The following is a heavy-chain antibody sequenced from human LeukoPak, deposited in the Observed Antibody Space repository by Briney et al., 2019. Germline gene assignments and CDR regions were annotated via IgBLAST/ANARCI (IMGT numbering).Heavy chain of an antibody. J-gene: IGHJ4*02. CDR1: GFTFSSYG. D-gene: IGHD3-10*01. CDR3: AKDRGLLWFGELFDY. Sequence: PGRSLRLSCAASGFTFSSYGMHWVRQAPGKGLEWVAVIWYDGSNKYCADSVKGRFTISRDNSKNTLYLQMNSLRAEDTAVYYCAKDRGLLWFGELFDYWGQGTLVTVSS. V-gene: IGHV3-33*06. CDR2: IWYDGSNK.